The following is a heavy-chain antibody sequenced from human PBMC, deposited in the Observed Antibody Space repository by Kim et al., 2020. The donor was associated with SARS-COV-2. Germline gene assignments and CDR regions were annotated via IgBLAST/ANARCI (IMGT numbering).Heavy chain of an antibody. CDR2: INHSGST. V-gene: IGHV4-34*01. J-gene: IGHJ4*02. D-gene: IGHD5-18*01. Sequence: SETLSLTCAVYGGSFSGYYWSWIRQPPGKGLEWIGEINHSGSTNYNPSLKSRVTISVDTSKNQFSLKLSSVTAADTAVYYCAREGRRLWLQSQPPYFDYWGQGTLVTVSS. CDR3: AREGRRLWLQSQPPYFDY. CDR1: GGSFSGYY.